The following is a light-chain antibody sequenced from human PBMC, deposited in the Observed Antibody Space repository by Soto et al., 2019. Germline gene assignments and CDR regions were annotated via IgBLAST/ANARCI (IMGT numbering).Light chain of an antibody. Sequence: EIVLTQSPGTLSLSPGERATLSCRASQSVSSSYLAWYQQKPVQAPSLLIYGASSRATGIPDRFSGSGSGTDFTLTISRLEPEDFALYYCQQYGSSPGEGFTFGPGTKVDIK. CDR1: QSVSSSY. J-gene: IGKJ3*01. CDR3: QQYGSSPGEGFT. V-gene: IGKV3-20*01. CDR2: GAS.